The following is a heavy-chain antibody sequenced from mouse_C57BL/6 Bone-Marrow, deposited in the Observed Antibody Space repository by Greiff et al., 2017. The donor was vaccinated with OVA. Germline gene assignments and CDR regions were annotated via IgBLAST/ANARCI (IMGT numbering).Heavy chain of an antibody. CDR2: INPNNGGT. J-gene: IGHJ3*01. Sequence: VQLQQSGPELVKPGASVKMSCKASGYTFTDYNMHWVKQSHGKSLEWIGYINPNNGGTSYNQKFKGKATLTVNKSSITAYMELRSLTSEDSAVYYCARGDYYGSSSTYWGQGTLVTVSA. CDR1: GYTFTDYN. V-gene: IGHV1-22*01. CDR3: ARGDYYGSSSTY. D-gene: IGHD1-1*01.